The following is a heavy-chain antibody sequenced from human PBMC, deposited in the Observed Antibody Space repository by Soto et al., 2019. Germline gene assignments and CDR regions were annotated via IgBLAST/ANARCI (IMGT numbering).Heavy chain of an antibody. D-gene: IGHD3-22*01. Sequence: GASVKVSCKASGGTFSSYAISWVRQAPGQGLEWMGGIIPIFGTANYAQKFQGRVTITADESTSTAYMELSSLRSEDTAVYYCASSYYDSSGYYQRQYYFDYWGQGTLVTVS. CDR3: ASSYYDSSGYYQRQYYFDY. CDR2: IIPIFGTA. V-gene: IGHV1-69*13. J-gene: IGHJ4*02. CDR1: GGTFSSYA.